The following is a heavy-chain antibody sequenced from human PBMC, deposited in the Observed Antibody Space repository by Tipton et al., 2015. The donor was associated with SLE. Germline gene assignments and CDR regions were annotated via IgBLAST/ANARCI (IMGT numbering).Heavy chain of an antibody. D-gene: IGHD1-26*01. CDR2: IYYSGST. CDR3: ARVGSYLGFDY. V-gene: IGHV4-59*11. J-gene: IGHJ4*02. CDR1: GGSISSHY. Sequence: LRLSCTVSGGSISSHYWSWIRQPPGKGLEWIGYIYYSGSTNYNPSLKSRVTISVDTSKNQFSLKLSSVTAADTAVYYCARVGSYLGFDYWGQGTLVTVSS.